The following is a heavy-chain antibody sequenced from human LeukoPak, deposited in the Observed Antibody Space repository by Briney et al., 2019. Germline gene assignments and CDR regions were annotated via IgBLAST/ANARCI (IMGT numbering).Heavy chain of an antibody. D-gene: IGHD1-26*01. V-gene: IGHV4-38-2*01. CDR2: MYHSGST. CDR1: GYSISSGYY. CDR3: ARHSSRWELLVDYFDY. J-gene: IGHJ4*02. Sequence: SETLSRTCAVSGYSISSGYYWGWIRQPPGKGLVWIGSMYHSGSTYYNPSLKSRVTISVDTSKNQFSLKLSSVTAADTAVYYCARHSSRWELLVDYFDYWGQGTLVTVSS.